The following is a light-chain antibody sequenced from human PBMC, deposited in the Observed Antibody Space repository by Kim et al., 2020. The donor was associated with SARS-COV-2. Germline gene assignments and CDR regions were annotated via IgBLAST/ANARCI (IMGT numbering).Light chain of an antibody. Sequence: LSPGERATLSCRASQSVTSSYLAWYQQKPGQAPRLLIYGASSRATGIPDRFSGSGSGTDFTLTISRLEPEDFAVYYCQQYGSSPQTFGQGTKLEI. V-gene: IGKV3-20*01. CDR1: QSVTSSY. CDR2: GAS. J-gene: IGKJ2*01. CDR3: QQYGSSPQT.